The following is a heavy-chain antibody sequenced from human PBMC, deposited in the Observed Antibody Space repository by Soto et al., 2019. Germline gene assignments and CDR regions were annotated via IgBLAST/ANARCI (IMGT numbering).Heavy chain of an antibody. CDR2: MTSDMKTI. V-gene: IGHV3-11*01. D-gene: IGHD4-17*01. J-gene: IGHJ4*02. Sequence: GGSLRLSCAASGFTFSVYSMSWIRQAPGKGLQWVSYMTSDMKTIHYADSLKTRLTISRDTSGNQVILTMTNMDPVDTGTYYCARLRWRGSVIDSWGQGTLVTVSS. CDR1: GFTFSVYS. CDR3: ARLRWRGSVIDS.